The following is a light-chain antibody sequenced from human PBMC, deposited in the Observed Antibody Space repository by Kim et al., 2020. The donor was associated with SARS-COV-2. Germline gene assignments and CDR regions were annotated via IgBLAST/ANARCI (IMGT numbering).Light chain of an antibody. V-gene: IGKV1-5*03. CDR3: QQYDSYPVT. CDR2: KAS. Sequence: SASVRDRVTISCRASQSISTWLAWYQQKSEQAPKLLIQKASTLQTGVPSRFSGSGFGTDFTLTVSSLQPEDLATYYCQQYDSYPVTFGQGTKLEI. CDR1: QSISTW. J-gene: IGKJ2*01.